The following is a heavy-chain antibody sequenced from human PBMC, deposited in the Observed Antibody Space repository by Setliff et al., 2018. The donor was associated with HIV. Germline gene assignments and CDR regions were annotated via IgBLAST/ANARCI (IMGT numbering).Heavy chain of an antibody. D-gene: IGHD3-10*01. V-gene: IGHV4-59*01. CDR1: GGSISTYY. J-gene: IGHJ4*02. CDR3: AGGLHYGLGKFGY. CDR2: IYRSGST. Sequence: PSETLSLTCSVSGGSISTYYWSWIRQPPGKGLEWIGNIYRSGSTYYYNPSLKSRVTISVDTSKNQFSLKLSSVTAADTAVYYCAGGLHYGLGKFGYWGQGTLVTVSS.